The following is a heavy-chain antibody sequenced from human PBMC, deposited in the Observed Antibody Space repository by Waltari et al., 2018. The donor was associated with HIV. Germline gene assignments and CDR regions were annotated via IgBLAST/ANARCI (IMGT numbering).Heavy chain of an antibody. CDR1: GFTFSSYG. CDR3: VKAKVVSAYYYSLEY. V-gene: IGHV3-30*18. J-gene: IGHJ4*02. D-gene: IGHD3-22*01. Sequence: QVHLVDSGGAVVQPGRSLRLSCATSGFTFSSYGVHWVRQAPGKGLDWMAVISYDGGTKYYADSVKGRFIISRDNSRNTLYLQLSTLRPEDTALYFCVKAKVVSAYYYSLEYWGQGTLVTVSS. CDR2: ISYDGGTK.